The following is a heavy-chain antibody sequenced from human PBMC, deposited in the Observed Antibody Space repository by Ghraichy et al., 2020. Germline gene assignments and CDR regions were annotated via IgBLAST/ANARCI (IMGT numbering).Heavy chain of an antibody. CDR1: GFTFSSYA. Sequence: GGSLRLSCAASGFTFSSYAMSWVRQAPGKGLEWVSAISGSGGSTYYADSVKGRFTISRDNSKNTLYLQMNSLRAEDTAVYYCAKDLLWWSGKKGGRDNWFDPWGQGTLVTVSS. D-gene: IGHD2-21*01. CDR3: AKDLLWWSGKKGGRDNWFDP. V-gene: IGHV3-23*01. CDR2: ISGSGGST. J-gene: IGHJ5*02.